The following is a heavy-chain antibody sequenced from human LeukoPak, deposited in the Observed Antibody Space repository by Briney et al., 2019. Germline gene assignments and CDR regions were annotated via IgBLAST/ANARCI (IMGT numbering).Heavy chain of an antibody. J-gene: IGHJ4*02. Sequence: ASVKVSCKASGYTFTGYYMHWVRQAPGQELEWMGWINPNSGGTNYAQKFQGWVTMTRDTSISTAYMVLSRLRSDDTAVYYCARALNTHSSGWYQTPNFDYWGQGTLVTVSS. CDR2: INPNSGGT. D-gene: IGHD6-19*01. V-gene: IGHV1-2*04. CDR1: GYTFTGYY. CDR3: ARALNTHSSGWYQTPNFDY.